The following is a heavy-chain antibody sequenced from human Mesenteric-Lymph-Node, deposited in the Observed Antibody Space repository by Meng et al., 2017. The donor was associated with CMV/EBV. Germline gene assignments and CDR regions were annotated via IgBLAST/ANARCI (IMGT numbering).Heavy chain of an antibody. Sequence: TCTVTGASINSGGYYWSWISQRPGEGLEWIGYIYYRGTTYYNPSLKGRVTISVDTSKTHFSLNMNSVTAADTAVYYCARAYTSWYFDVWGRGTLVTVSS. CDR2: IYYRGTT. D-gene: IGHD2-2*02. J-gene: IGHJ2*01. CDR3: ARAYTSWYFDV. V-gene: IGHV4-31*03. CDR1: GASINSGGYY.